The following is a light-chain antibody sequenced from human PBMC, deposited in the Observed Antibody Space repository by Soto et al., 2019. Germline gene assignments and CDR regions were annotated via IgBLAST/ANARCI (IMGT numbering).Light chain of an antibody. CDR3: QQYYSPPLT. Sequence: DIVMTQSPDSLAVSLGERATINCKSSQSVLYSSNNKNYVDWYQQRPGQPPKLLIYWTSIRESGVPDRFSGSGSGTDFTLTISSLQAEDVAVYFCQQYYSPPLTCGGGTKVEIK. J-gene: IGKJ4*01. CDR1: QSVLYSSNNKNY. V-gene: IGKV4-1*01. CDR2: WTS.